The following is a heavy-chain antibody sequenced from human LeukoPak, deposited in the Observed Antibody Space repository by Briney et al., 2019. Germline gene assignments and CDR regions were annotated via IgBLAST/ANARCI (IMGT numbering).Heavy chain of an antibody. CDR3: AKDSERIAVAGTFFH. V-gene: IGHV3-30*18. D-gene: IGHD6-19*01. Sequence: GRSLRLSCAASGFTFSSYGMHWVRQAPGKGLEWVAVISYDGSNKYYADSVKGRFTISRDNSKNTLYLQMNSLRAEDTVVYYCAKDSERIAVAGTFFHWGQGTLVTVSS. J-gene: IGHJ4*02. CDR1: GFTFSSYG. CDR2: ISYDGSNK.